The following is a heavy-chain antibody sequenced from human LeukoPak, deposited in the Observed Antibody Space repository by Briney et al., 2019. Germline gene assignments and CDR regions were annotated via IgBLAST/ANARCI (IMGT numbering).Heavy chain of an antibody. CDR3: AKGLIAAAGRNWFDP. V-gene: IGHV3-23*01. CDR2: ISGSGGST. Sequence: PGGSLRLSCAASGFTFSSYAMSRVRQAPGKGLEWVSAISGSGGSTYYADSVKGRFTISRDNSKNTLYLQMNSLRAEETAVYYCAKGLIAAAGRNWFDPWGQGTLVTVSS. J-gene: IGHJ5*02. D-gene: IGHD6-13*01. CDR1: GFTFSSYA.